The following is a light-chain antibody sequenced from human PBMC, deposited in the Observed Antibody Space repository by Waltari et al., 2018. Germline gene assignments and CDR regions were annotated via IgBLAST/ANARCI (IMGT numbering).Light chain of an antibody. J-gene: IGLJ2*01. CDR3: GTWDTTLRGVV. CDR2: ENN. Sequence: QSVLTQPPSVSAAPGQKVTISCSGRSSHIGNNYISWYQHLPGAAPKLLISENNKRHSGIPDRFSGSKSGTSGTLDIIGLQIGDEADYYCGTWDTTLRGVVFGGGTRLTVL. CDR1: SSHIGNNY. V-gene: IGLV1-51*02.